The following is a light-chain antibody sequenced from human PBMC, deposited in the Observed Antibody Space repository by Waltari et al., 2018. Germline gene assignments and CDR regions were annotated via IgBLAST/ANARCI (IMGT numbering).Light chain of an antibody. CDR1: KLGDKY. V-gene: IGLV3-1*01. J-gene: IGLJ1*01. Sequence: ELTQPPSVSVSPGQTASITCSGDKLGDKYACWYQQKPGQSPVLVIYQDSKRPSGIPERFSGSNSGNTATLTISGTQAMDEADYYCQAWDSSTYVFGTGTKVTVL. CDR3: QAWDSSTYV. CDR2: QDS.